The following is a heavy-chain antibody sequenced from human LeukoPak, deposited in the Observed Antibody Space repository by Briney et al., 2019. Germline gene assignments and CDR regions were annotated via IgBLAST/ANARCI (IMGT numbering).Heavy chain of an antibody. CDR3: ARDPGSSGYWYFDL. CDR2: IYNNGRT. J-gene: IGHJ2*01. D-gene: IGHD6-19*01. CDR1: GGSMSSYY. Sequence: PLETLSLTCTVSGGSMSSYYWSWIRQPPGKGLEWIGYIYNNGRTNYNPSLKSRVTISVDTSKNQFSLRLTSVTAADTAVYYCARDPGSSGYWYFDLWGRGTLVTVSS. V-gene: IGHV4-59*01.